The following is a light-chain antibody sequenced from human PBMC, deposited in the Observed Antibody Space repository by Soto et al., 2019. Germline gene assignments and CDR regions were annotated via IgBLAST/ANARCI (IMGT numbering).Light chain of an antibody. J-gene: IGKJ3*01. CDR3: PQRGNWRLT. CDR1: QSVSSY. CDR2: DAS. V-gene: IGKV3-11*01. Sequence: EIVLTQSPATLSLSPGERATLSCRASQSVSSYLAWYQQKPGQAPRLLIYDASNRATGIPARFSGSGSGTDFTLTISSLEPEDFAVYYCPQRGNWRLTFGPGTKVDIK.